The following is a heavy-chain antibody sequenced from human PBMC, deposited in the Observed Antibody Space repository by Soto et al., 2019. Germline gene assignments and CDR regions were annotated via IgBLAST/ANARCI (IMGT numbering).Heavy chain of an antibody. D-gene: IGHD6-19*01. Sequence: PVGSLRLSCTTSGFTFGEYAISWVRQAPGKGLEWVGFIRSKTYGGTTEYAASVKGRFTISRDDSKNTLYLQMNSLKTEDTAVYYCTSQGGYSSGWYYYGMDVWGQGTTVTVSS. V-gene: IGHV3-49*04. CDR2: IRSKTYGGTT. J-gene: IGHJ6*02. CDR3: TSQGGYSSGWYYYGMDV. CDR1: GFTFGEYA.